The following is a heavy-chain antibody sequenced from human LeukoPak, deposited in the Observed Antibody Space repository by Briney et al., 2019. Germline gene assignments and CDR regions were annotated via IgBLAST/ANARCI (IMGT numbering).Heavy chain of an antibody. V-gene: IGHV1-46*01. J-gene: IGHJ6*02. CDR1: GYTFTSYY. D-gene: IGHD5-18*01. CDR2: INPSGGST. Sequence: ASVKVSCKASGYTFTSYYMHWVRQAPGQGLEWMGIINPSGGSTSYAQKFQGRVTMIRGTSTSTVYMELSSLRPEDTAVYYCATHGGDTAMVIPNYYYYGMDVWGQGTTVTVSS. CDR3: ATHGGDTAMVIPNYYYYGMDV.